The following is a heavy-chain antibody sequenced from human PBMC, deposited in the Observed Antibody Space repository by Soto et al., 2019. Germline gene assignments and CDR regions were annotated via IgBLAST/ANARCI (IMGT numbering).Heavy chain of an antibody. Sequence: GGSLRLSCAVSGFTVSNNYMSWVRQAPGKELEGVSVIYSGGYTAYGDPVKGRFTISRDNSKNTLYLHMNSLRADDTAVYYCARRVIGSSRAFDIWGQGTMVTVSS. D-gene: IGHD3-10*01. J-gene: IGHJ3*02. CDR3: ARRVIGSSRAFDI. V-gene: IGHV3-53*01. CDR1: GFTVSNNY. CDR2: IYSGGYT.